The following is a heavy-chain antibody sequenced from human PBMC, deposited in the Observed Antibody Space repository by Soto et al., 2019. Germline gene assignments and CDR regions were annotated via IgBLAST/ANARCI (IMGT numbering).Heavy chain of an antibody. CDR3: ALSHRSSPYFDY. Sequence: GESLKISCQCSGYTFSNFWIGWVRQLPGKGLEWMGIIYPGDHETRYSPSFHGKVTISADKSINTAYLQWNSLEASDTAFYFCALSHRSSPYFDYWGQGALVTVSS. J-gene: IGHJ4*02. D-gene: IGHD6-13*01. CDR2: IYPGDHET. CDR1: GYTFSNFW. V-gene: IGHV5-51*01.